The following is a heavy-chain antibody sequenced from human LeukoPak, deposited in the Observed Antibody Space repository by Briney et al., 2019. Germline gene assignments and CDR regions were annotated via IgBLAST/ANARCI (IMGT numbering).Heavy chain of an antibody. V-gene: IGHV1-46*01. CDR1: GGTFISYA. J-gene: IGHJ4*02. CDR2: IYPRDGST. CDR3: ARDQEGFDY. Sequence: GAPVKVSCKASGGTFISYAISWVRQAPGQGLEWMGMIYPRDGSTSYAQKFQGRVTVTRDTSTSTVHMELSGLRSEDTAVYYCARDQEGFDYWGQGTLVTVSS.